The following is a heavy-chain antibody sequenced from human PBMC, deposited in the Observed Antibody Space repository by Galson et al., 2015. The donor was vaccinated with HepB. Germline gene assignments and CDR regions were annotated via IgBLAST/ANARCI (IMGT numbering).Heavy chain of an antibody. Sequence: TLSLTCSVSGVSMSTRSYYWGWIRQSPGKGLEWIGSVSYSGSTSYNPSLKGRVTISADTSKNQFSLGLRSVTAADTTVYFCARETVYFSWAVDSWGQGTLVTVSS. CDR3: ARETVYFSWAVDS. CDR1: GVSMSTRSYY. V-gene: IGHV4-39*02. J-gene: IGHJ5*01. D-gene: IGHD3-9*01. CDR2: VSYSGST.